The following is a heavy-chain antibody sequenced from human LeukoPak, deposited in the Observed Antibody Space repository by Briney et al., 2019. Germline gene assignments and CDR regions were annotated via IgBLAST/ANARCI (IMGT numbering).Heavy chain of an antibody. J-gene: IGHJ4*02. CDR3: ARDRCSGGSCYSGY. CDR1: GGTFSSYA. Sequence: GASVKVSCKASGGTFSSYAISWVRQAPGQGLEWMGGIIPIFGTANYAQKFQGRVTITADESTSTAYMELSSLRSEDTAVYYCARDRCSGGSCYSGYWGQETLVTVSS. D-gene: IGHD2-15*01. V-gene: IGHV1-69*13. CDR2: IIPIFGTA.